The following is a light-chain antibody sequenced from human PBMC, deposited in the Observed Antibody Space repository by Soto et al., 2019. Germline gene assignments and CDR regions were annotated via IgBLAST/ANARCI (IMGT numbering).Light chain of an antibody. CDR2: DNT. V-gene: IGLV1-51*01. CDR3: GTWDSSLNAGL. Sequence: QSVLTQPPSMSAAPGQKATISCSGSSSNIGKNYVSWYQQLPGTAPKLLLYDNTKRPSGIPDRFSASKSGTSAALDITGLQTGDEADYYCGTWDSSLNAGLFGPGTKLTVL. CDR1: SSNIGKNY. J-gene: IGLJ1*01.